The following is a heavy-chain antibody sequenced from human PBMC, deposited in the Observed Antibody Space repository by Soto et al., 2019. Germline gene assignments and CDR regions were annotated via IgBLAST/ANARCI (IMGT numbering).Heavy chain of an antibody. D-gene: IGHD3-10*01. CDR3: ARDRRLITMVRGVSLWFDP. CDR2: IYHTGST. CDR1: GGSISSRYW. J-gene: IGHJ5*02. V-gene: IGHV4-4*02. Sequence: SETLSLTCAVSGGSISSRYWWSWVRQPPGKGLEWIGEIYHTGSTNYNPSLKSRVVMSIDKSKNQFSLNLNSVTAADTAVYYCARDRRLITMVRGVSLWFDPWGQGTLVTSPQ.